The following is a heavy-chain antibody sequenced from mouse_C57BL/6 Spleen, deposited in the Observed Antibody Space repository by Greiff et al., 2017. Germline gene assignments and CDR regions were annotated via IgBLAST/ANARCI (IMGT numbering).Heavy chain of an antibody. CDR2: IDPSDSYT. V-gene: IGHV1-69*01. CDR1: GYTFTSYW. CDR3: ARSYYDYDFDV. D-gene: IGHD2-4*01. Sequence: QVQLQQPGAELVMPGASVKLSCKASGYTFTSYWMHWVKQRPGQGLEWIGEIDPSDSYTNYNQKFKGKSTLTVDKSSSTAYMQLSSLTSEDSAVYYCARSYYDYDFDVWGTGTTVTVSS. J-gene: IGHJ1*03.